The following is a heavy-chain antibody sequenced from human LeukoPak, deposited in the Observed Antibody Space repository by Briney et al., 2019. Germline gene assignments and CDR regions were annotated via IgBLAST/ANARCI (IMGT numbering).Heavy chain of an antibody. Sequence: ASVKVSCKASGGTFSNYAINWVRQAPGQGLEWMGIVNPSGDSTNYAQNFQGRVTMTGDTSTSTVYMELSSLRSEDTAVYYCARVRDGYNDAYDIWGQGTMVTVTS. CDR1: GGTFSNYA. J-gene: IGHJ3*02. D-gene: IGHD5-24*01. CDR2: VNPSGDST. CDR3: ARVRDGYNDAYDI. V-gene: IGHV1-46*01.